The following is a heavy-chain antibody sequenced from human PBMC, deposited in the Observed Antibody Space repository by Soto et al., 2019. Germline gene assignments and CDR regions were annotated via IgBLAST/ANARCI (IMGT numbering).Heavy chain of an antibody. J-gene: IGHJ6*03. Sequence: QITLKESGPPLVKPTQTLTLTCSFSGFSLSTSGVGVVWIRHPPGKALEWLGIIYWDDDERYSPSLRSRLTITEDTSKNQVVLRMTHMDPVDTATYYCAHTRFGTQYYWYYYMEVWGKGTTVTVSS. V-gene: IGHV2-5*02. CDR1: GFSLSTSGVG. CDR2: IYWDDDE. D-gene: IGHD3-10*02. CDR3: AHTRFGTQYYWYYYMEV.